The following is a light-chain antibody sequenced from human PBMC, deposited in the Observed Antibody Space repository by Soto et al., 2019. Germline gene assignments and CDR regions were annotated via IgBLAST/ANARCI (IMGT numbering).Light chain of an antibody. Sequence: DIVLTQSPGTLSLSPVQRATRSCSASQSVRGTSLGWYQQKPVQAPRLLIYDSSSRATGIPDRFSDGGSGKDHTLTIRRLEPDDFAVYYCQHYSSSPPITFGKGTRLEIK. CDR3: QHYSSSPPIT. CDR2: DSS. CDR1: QSVRGTS. V-gene: IGKV3-20*01. J-gene: IGKJ5*01.